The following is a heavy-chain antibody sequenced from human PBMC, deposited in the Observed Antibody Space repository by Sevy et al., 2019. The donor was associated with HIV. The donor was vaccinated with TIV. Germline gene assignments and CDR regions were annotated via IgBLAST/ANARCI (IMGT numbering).Heavy chain of an antibody. Sequence: SVKVSCKASGGTFSSYAISWVRQAPGQGLEWMGGIIPIFGTANYAQKFQGRVTITADESTSTAYMELSSLRSEDTAVYYCARGGGYYDSSGYQGTLAYWGQGTLVTVSS. V-gene: IGHV1-69*13. CDR2: IIPIFGTA. D-gene: IGHD3-22*01. CDR3: ARGGGYYDSSGYQGTLAY. J-gene: IGHJ4*02. CDR1: GGTFSSYA.